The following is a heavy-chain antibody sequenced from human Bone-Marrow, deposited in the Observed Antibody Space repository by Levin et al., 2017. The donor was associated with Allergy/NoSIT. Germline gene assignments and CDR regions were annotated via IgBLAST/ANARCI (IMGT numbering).Heavy chain of an antibody. CDR1: DVSISSSNW. J-gene: IGHJ5*02. D-gene: IGHD1-1*01. CDR2: IYHSGST. CDR3: ARRNVLAPGEDWFDP. Sequence: PSETLSLTCGVSDVSISSSNWWTWVRQPPGTGLEWIGEIYHSGSTNYNPSLKSRVTISVEKSKNQFSLKLSSVTAADTAVYYCARRNVLAPGEDWFDPWGQGILVTVSS. V-gene: IGHV4-4*02.